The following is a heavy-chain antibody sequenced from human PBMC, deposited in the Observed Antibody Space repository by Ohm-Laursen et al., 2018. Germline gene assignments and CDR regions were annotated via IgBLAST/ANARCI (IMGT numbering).Heavy chain of an antibody. CDR3: ARGNPVAGAY. CDR1: GGSISIYY. J-gene: IGHJ4*02. V-gene: IGHV4-59*01. Sequence: GTLSLTCTVSGGSISIYYWNWIRQSPGKGLEWIGNIHYSGSTNYNPSLKSRVTISIDTSKNQFSLKLSSVTAADTAVYYCARGNPVAGAYWGQGTLVTVSS. D-gene: IGHD6-19*01. CDR2: IHYSGST.